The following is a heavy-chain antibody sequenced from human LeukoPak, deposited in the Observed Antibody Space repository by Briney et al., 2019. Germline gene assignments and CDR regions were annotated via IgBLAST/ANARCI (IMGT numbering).Heavy chain of an antibody. CDR3: ARSRITMIPGAFDI. J-gene: IGHJ3*02. Sequence: PSETLSLTCTVSGGSISSGGYYWSWIRQPPGKGLEWIGYIYHSGSTYYNPSLKSRVTISVDRSKNQFSLKLSSVTAADTAVYYCARSRITMIPGAFDIWGQGTMVTVSS. CDR1: GGSISSGGYY. D-gene: IGHD3-10*01. V-gene: IGHV4-30-2*01. CDR2: IYHSGST.